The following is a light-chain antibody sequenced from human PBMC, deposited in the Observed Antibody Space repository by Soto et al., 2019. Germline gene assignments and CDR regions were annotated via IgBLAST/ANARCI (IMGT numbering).Light chain of an antibody. V-gene: IGKV3-20*01. CDR2: SSS. J-gene: IGKJ5*01. CDR3: QQYGSSLIT. CDR1: QSVSSSN. Sequence: EIVLTQSPGTLSLSPGEIATLSFSASQSVSSSNLAWYQQKPGQTPRLLIYSSSIRATGIPDRFSGSGSGTDFTLTISSLEPEDFAVYYCQQYGSSLITFGQGTRLEIK.